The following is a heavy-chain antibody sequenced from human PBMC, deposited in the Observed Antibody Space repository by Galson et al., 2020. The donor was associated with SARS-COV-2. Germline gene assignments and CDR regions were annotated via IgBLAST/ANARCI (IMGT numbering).Heavy chain of an antibody. V-gene: IGHV4-28*01. CDR3: ARKTYSPHDAFDV. Sequence: PSETLSLTCAVSGYSVSGDSTNYWAWIRQPPGKGLEWIGYIYYRGGAYYHPSLKSRVTLSVDTSKNQFSLELTSVTAMDTAVYYCARKTYSPHDAFDVWGQGTMVTVSS. CDR1: GYSVSGDSTNY. J-gene: IGHJ3*01. CDR2: IYYRGGA. D-gene: IGHD6-13*01.